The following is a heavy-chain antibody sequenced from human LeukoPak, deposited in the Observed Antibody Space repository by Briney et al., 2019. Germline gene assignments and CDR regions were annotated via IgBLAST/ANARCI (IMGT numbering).Heavy chain of an antibody. CDR3: ARAITMSWFDP. CDR2: IYYSGST. J-gene: IGHJ5*02. Sequence: TLSLTCTVSGGSISRGGYYWSWIRQHPGKGLEGIGYIYYSGSTYYNPSLKSRVTISVDTSKNQFSLKLSSVTAADTAVYYCARAITMSWFDPWGQGPLVPVSS. CDR1: GGSISRGGYY. V-gene: IGHV4-31*03. D-gene: IGHD3-22*01.